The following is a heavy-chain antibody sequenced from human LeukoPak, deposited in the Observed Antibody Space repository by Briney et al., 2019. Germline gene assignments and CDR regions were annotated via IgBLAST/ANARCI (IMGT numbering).Heavy chain of an antibody. D-gene: IGHD6-19*01. CDR2: ISSSSSYI. V-gene: IGHV3-21*01. CDR3: ARDGPGPIAVAGSRFDP. CDR1: GFTFSSYA. Sequence: GGSPRLSCAASGFTFSSYAMSWVRQAPGKGLEWVSSISSSSSYIYYADSVKGRFTISRDNAKNSLYLQMNSLRAEDTAVYYCARDGPGPIAVAGSRFDPWGQGTLVTVSS. J-gene: IGHJ5*02.